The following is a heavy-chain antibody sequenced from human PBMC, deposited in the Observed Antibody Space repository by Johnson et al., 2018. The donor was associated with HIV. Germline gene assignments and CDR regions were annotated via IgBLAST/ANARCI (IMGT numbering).Heavy chain of an antibody. CDR2: ISWNSGST. J-gene: IGHJ3*02. V-gene: IGHV3-9*01. D-gene: IGHD3-22*01. Sequence: VQLVESGGAVVQPGRSLRLYCAASGFSFDDYAMHWVRQVPGKGLEWVSAISWNSGSTSYADSVKGRFTISRDNAKNTLYLQMNSLRAEDTAVYFCASAYYYDTSRRPDAFDIWGQGTMVTVSS. CDR1: GFSFDDYA. CDR3: ASAYYYDTSRRPDAFDI.